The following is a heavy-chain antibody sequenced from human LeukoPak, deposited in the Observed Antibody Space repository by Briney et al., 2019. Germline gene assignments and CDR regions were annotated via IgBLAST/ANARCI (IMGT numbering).Heavy chain of an antibody. CDR2: ISSSGSTI. D-gene: IGHD4-17*01. Sequence: PGGSLRLSCAASGFTFSDYYMSWIRQAPGKGLEWVSYISSSGSTIYYADSVKGRFTISRDNAKNSLYLQMNSLRAEDTAVYYCARDSVTTPRYYGMDVWGQGTTVTVSS. V-gene: IGHV3-11*04. CDR1: GFTFSDYY. CDR3: ARDSVTTPRYYGMDV. J-gene: IGHJ6*02.